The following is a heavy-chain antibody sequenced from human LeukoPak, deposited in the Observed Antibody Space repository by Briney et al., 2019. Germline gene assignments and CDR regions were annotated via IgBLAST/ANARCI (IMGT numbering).Heavy chain of an antibody. V-gene: IGHV3-30*04. CDR3: ARDVLWFGEIVDY. CDR1: GFNFSTYA. Sequence: PGGSLRLSCAASGFNFSTYAMYWVRQAPGKGLEWVAVMSYDGSNTYYVDSVKGRFTISRDNAKNSLYLQMNSLRAEDTAVYYCARDVLWFGEIVDYWGQGTLVTVSS. J-gene: IGHJ4*02. D-gene: IGHD3-10*01. CDR2: MSYDGSNT.